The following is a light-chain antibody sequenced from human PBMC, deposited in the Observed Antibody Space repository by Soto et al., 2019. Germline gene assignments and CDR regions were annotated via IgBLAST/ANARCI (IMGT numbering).Light chain of an antibody. J-gene: IGKJ4*01. V-gene: IGKV3-20*01. CDR1: QSVSRRY. CDR3: QYQGS. CDR2: DVS. Sequence: IVLTQCPDTLSLSPGQRATLSCRASQSVSRRYLAWYQQKPGQAPILLIYDVSERASDIPDRFSGSGSGTDFTLTINRLVPEDVAVYYCQYQGSFGGGTKVEIE.